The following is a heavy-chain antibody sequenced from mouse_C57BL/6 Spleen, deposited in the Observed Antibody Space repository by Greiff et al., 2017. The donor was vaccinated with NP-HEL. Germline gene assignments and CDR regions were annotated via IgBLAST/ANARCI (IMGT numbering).Heavy chain of an antibody. CDR3: ARNPITTVVATGAMDY. J-gene: IGHJ4*01. CDR2: IYPRSGNT. Sequence: QVQLKESGAELARPGASVKLSCKASGYTFTSYGISWVKQRTGQGLEWIGEIYPRSGNTYYNEKFKGKATLTADKSSSTAYMELRSLTSEDSAVYFCARNPITTVVATGAMDYWGQGTSVTVSS. V-gene: IGHV1-81*01. D-gene: IGHD1-1*01. CDR1: GYTFTSYG.